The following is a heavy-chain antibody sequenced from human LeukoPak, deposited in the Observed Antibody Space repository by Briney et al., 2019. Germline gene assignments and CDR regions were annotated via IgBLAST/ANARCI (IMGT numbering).Heavy chain of an antibody. CDR2: ILYDGSDK. Sequence: GRSLRLSCAASGFTFSTYGMHWVRQAPGKGLEWVAAILYDGSDKYYADSVKGRFTISRDNSKNTLYLQMNSLRPEDTAVYYCARGYSGYFYYWGQGTLVTVSS. J-gene: IGHJ4*02. CDR3: ARGYSGYFYY. V-gene: IGHV3-30*03. CDR1: GFTFSTYG. D-gene: IGHD5-12*01.